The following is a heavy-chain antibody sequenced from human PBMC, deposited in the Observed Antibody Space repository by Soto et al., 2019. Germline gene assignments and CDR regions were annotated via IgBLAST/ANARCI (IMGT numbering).Heavy chain of an antibody. J-gene: IGHJ4*02. Sequence: PGGSLRLSCAASGFTFSNAWMSWVRQAPGKGLEWVGRIKSKSDGGTTDYAAPVKDRFTISRDDSKNTVYLQLNSLKIEDTAVYYCTCPGGYRNDHWGQGTLVTVSS. V-gene: IGHV3-15*01. CDR1: GFTFSNAW. CDR3: TCPGGYRNDH. D-gene: IGHD3-22*01. CDR2: IKSKSDGGTT.